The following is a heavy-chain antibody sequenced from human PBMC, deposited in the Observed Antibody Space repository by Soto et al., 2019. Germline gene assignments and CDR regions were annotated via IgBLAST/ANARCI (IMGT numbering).Heavy chain of an antibody. Sequence: EPLSLTGTVSGGSISSYYWSWIRQPPGKGLEWIGYIYYSGSTNYNPSLKSRVTISVDTSKNQFSLKLSSVTAADTAVYYCARFVQKDAFDTWAQGTMVTVS. V-gene: IGHV4-59*01. CDR3: ARFVQKDAFDT. CDR1: GGSISSYY. J-gene: IGHJ3*02. CDR2: IYYSGST. D-gene: IGHD1-1*01.